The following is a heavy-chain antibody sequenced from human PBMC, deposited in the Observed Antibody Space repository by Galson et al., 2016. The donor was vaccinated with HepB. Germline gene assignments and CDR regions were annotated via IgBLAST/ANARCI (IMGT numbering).Heavy chain of an antibody. CDR2: ISWNSGSI. Sequence: SLRLSCAASGFTFDDYAMHWVRQAPGKGLEWVSGISWNSGSIGYADSVKGRFTISRDNAKNSLYLQMNSLRAEGTALYYCAKVDTAMVTYYYGMDVWGQGTTVTVSS. V-gene: IGHV3-9*01. CDR1: GFTFDDYA. CDR3: AKVDTAMVTYYYGMDV. J-gene: IGHJ6*02. D-gene: IGHD5-18*01.